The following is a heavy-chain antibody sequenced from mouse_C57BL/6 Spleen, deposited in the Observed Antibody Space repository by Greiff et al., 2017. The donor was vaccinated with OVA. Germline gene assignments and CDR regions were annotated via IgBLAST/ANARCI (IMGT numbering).Heavy chain of an antibody. CDR2: IHPNSGST. J-gene: IGHJ1*03. CDR1: GYTFTSYW. D-gene: IGHD1-1*01. CDR3: ARPNGSSYDWYFDV. Sequence: QVQLKQPGAELVKPGASVKLSCKASGYTFTSYWMHWVKQRPGQGLEWIGMIHPNSGSTNYNEKFKSKATLTVDKSSSTAYMQLSSLTSEDSAVYYCARPNGSSYDWYFDVWGTGTTVTVSS. V-gene: IGHV1-64*01.